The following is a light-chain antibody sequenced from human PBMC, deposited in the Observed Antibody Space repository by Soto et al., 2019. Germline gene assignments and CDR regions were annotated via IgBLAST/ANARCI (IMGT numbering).Light chain of an antibody. CDR3: QQYYVTPPT. CDR1: RSVLFSSNSKNA. Sequence: DIVMTQSPDSLDVSLGERATINCKSSRSVLFSSNSKNALAWYQQRSGQPPKLLIYWASTRESGVPDRFSGSGSGTDFTLTISTLQAEDVAVYYCQQYYVTPPTFGGGTKVEIK. CDR2: WAS. V-gene: IGKV4-1*01. J-gene: IGKJ4*01.